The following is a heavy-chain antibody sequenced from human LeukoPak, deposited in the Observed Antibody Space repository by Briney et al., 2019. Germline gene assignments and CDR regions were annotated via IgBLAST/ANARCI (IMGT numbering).Heavy chain of an antibody. CDR2: VYASGGT. J-gene: IGHJ4*02. CDR3: ARTTGFAVAGGYYFDY. V-gene: IGHV4-4*07. D-gene: IGHD6-19*01. Sequence: SETLSLTCSVSGDSMSSYYWSWIRQSAGKGLEWIGRVYASGGTRYNPSLKSRVTMSVDTSKEQFSLKLTSVTAADTAVYYCARTTGFAVAGGYYFDYWGQGILVTVSS. CDR1: GDSMSSYY.